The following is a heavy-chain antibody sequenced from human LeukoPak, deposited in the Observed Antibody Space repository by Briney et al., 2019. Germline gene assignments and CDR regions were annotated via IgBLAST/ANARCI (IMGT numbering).Heavy chain of an antibody. V-gene: IGHV3-11*06. J-gene: IGHJ4*02. D-gene: IGHD1-26*01. CDR2: INIGGTNT. Sequence: PGGSLRLSCAASGFTFNDYYMSWIRQAPGKGLEWLSYINIGGTNTHYADFVKGRFTISRDNAKNSLYLQMNSLRAEDTAVYYCAATTPGKYYFDYWGQGTLVTVSS. CDR1: GFTFNDYY. CDR3: AATTPGKYYFDY.